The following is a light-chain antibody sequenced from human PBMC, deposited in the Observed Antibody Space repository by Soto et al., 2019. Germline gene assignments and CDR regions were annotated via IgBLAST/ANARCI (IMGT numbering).Light chain of an antibody. CDR2: EGS. J-gene: IGLJ1*01. CDR1: RXDVGSYNL. V-gene: IGLV2-23*01. CDR3: CSYAGSSTWV. Sequence: QSVLTQPASVSGSPGQSITICCTGTRXDVGSYNLVSWYQQHPGKAPKLMIYEGSKRPSGVSNRFSGSKSGNTASLTISGLQAEDEADYDCCSYAGSSTWVFGTGTNVTVL.